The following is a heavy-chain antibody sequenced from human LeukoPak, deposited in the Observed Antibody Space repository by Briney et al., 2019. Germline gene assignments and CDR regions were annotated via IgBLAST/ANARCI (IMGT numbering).Heavy chain of an antibody. CDR1: GYTFTSYD. D-gene: IGHD1-26*01. Sequence: VASVKVSCKASGYTFTSYDINWVRQATGQGLEWMGWMNPNSGNTGYAQKFQGRVTITRNTSISTAYMELSSLRSEDTAVYYCARGIIVGAYDAFDIWGQGTMVTVSS. CDR3: ARGIIVGAYDAFDI. J-gene: IGHJ3*02. CDR2: MNPNSGNT. V-gene: IGHV1-8*03.